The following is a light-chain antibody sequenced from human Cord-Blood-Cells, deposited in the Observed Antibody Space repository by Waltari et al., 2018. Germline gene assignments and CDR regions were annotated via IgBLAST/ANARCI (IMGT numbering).Light chain of an antibody. V-gene: IGLV2-14*03. J-gene: IGLJ3*02. CDR2: DVS. Sequence: QSALTQPATVSGSPGQSITISCTGTSSDAGGYNYVSWYQQHPGKAPKLMIYDVSNRPSGFSNRFSGSKSGNTASLTISGLQAEDEADYYCSSYTSSSTRVFGGGTKLTVL. CDR3: SSYTSSSTRV. CDR1: SSDAGGYNY.